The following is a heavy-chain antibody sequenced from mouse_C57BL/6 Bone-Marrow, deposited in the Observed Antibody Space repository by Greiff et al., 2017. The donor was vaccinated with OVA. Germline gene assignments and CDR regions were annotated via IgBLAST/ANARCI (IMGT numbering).Heavy chain of an antibody. Sequence: VQLQESGPELVKPGASVKISCKASGYAFSSSWMNWVKQRPGKGLEWIGRIYPGDGDTNYNGKFKGKATLTADKASSTAYMQLSSLTSVDSAVYFCARTGFAYWGQGTLVTVSA. CDR3: ARTGFAY. CDR2: IYPGDGDT. V-gene: IGHV1-82*01. J-gene: IGHJ3*01. CDR1: GYAFSSSW.